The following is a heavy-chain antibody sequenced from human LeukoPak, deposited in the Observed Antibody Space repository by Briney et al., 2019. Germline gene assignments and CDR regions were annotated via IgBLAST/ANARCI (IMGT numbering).Heavy chain of an antibody. CDR3: ARDRLDDFWSGYYSPDFDY. J-gene: IGHJ4*02. D-gene: IGHD3-3*01. Sequence: ASVKVSCKASGYTFTSYGISWVRQAPGQGLEWMGWISAYNGNTNYAQKLQGRVTMTTDTSTSTAYMELRSLRSDDTAVYYCARDRLDDFWSGYYSPDFDYWGQGTLVTVSS. CDR1: GYTFTSYG. V-gene: IGHV1-18*01. CDR2: ISAYNGNT.